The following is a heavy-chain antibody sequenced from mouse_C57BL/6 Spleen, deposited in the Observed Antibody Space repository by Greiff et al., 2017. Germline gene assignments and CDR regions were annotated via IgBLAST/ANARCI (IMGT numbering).Heavy chain of an antibody. CDR2: IYPGDGDT. CDR1: GYAFSSSW. CDR3: ARHYGSSYDYAMDY. V-gene: IGHV1-82*01. D-gene: IGHD1-1*01. J-gene: IGHJ4*01. Sequence: QVQLQQSGPELVKPGASVKISCKASGYAFSSSWMNWVKQRPGKGLEWIGRIYPGDGDTNYNGKFKGKATLTADKSSSTAYMQLSSLTSEDSAVYFCARHYGSSYDYAMDYWGQGTSVTVSS.